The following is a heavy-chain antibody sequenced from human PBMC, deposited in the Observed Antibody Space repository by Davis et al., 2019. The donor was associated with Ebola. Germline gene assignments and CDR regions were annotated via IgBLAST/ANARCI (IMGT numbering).Heavy chain of an antibody. CDR2: TYSSGIT. J-gene: IGHJ3*01. D-gene: IGHD1-26*01. V-gene: IGHV4-39*01. CDR1: GGSISSGGYY. Sequence: MPSETLSLTCTVSGGSISSGGYYWGWIRQPPGKGLEWMGSTYSSGITYDNPSLNSRVTVSLDKSKNQFSLKLTSVTAADTAVYYCVRHPVGLTDAFDVWGQGRLVAVSS. CDR3: VRHPVGLTDAFDV.